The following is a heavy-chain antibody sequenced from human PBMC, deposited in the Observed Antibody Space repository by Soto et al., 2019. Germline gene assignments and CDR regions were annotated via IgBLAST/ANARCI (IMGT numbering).Heavy chain of an antibody. Sequence: QVQLQESGPRLLKPSETLSLTCTVSGGSISPHYWAWIRQPPGKGLEWIGYVYFNGGATYNPSLKSRVTMSVDTSRNQLSLRMRSMTAADTSMYYCARGAKFYTGAFDYWGQGLLVSVSS. J-gene: IGHJ4*02. CDR1: GGSISPHY. CDR2: VYFNGGA. V-gene: IGHV4-59*11. D-gene: IGHD3-9*01. CDR3: ARGAKFYTGAFDY.